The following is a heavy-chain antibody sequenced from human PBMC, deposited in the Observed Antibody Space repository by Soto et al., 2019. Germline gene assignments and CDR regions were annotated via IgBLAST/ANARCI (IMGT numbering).Heavy chain of an antibody. D-gene: IGHD2-2*01. CDR3: ARDLYASSRTSFDS. Sequence: QVQLQESGPGLVKPSGTLSITCAVSGGSISSSNWWSWVRQPPGKGLEWIGEIYHSGSTNYNPSLKSRVTISVDKSNNQFSLKLSSATAADTAVYYCARDLYASSRTSFDSWGQSTLVTVSS. CDR1: GGSISSSNW. CDR2: IYHSGST. V-gene: IGHV4-4*02. J-gene: IGHJ5*01.